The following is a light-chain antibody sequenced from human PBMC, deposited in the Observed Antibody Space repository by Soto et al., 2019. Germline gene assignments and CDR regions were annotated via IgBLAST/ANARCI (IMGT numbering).Light chain of an antibody. CDR3: QSYDSSLRVVV. CDR2: ANS. CDR1: SSNIGAGSD. V-gene: IGLV1-40*01. J-gene: IGLJ2*01. Sequence: QPVLTQPPSVSGAPGQRVTFSCTGNSSNIGAGSDVHWYQQLPGTAPKLLIYANSNRPSGVPDRFSASKSGTSASLAITGLQAEDEADYYCQSYDSSLRVVVFGGGTKLTVL.